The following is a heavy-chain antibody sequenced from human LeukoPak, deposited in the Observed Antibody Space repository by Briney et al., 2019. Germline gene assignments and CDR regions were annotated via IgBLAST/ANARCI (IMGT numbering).Heavy chain of an antibody. CDR3: ARDSAAPPVTFDY. Sequence: PGGSLRLSCAASGFTFSSYWMSWVRQAPGKGLEWVSYITSSSTTLYYADSVKGRFTISRDNAKNSLYLQMNGLRAEDTAVYYCARDSAAPPVTFDYWAWEPWSPSPQ. J-gene: IGHJ4*02. CDR1: GFTFSSYW. V-gene: IGHV3-48*04. CDR2: ITSSSTTL. D-gene: IGHD4-17*01.